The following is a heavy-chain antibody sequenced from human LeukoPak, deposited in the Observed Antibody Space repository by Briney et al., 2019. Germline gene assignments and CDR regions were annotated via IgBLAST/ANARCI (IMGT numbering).Heavy chain of an antibody. CDR2: IDSNTGGT. J-gene: IGHJ3*02. Sequence: ASVKVSCKASGYTFTAYYMHWVRQAPGQGLEWMGWIDSNTGGTNYAQKFQGRVTMTRDTFISTAYMELGSLRSDDTAVYYCARDEDADGTNAFDIWGQGTMVTVSS. D-gene: IGHD5-24*01. CDR1: GYTFTAYY. V-gene: IGHV1-2*02. CDR3: ARDEDADGTNAFDI.